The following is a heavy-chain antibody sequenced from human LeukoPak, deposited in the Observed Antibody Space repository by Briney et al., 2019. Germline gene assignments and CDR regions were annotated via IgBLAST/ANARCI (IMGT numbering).Heavy chain of an antibody. J-gene: IGHJ4*02. CDR3: AKGGTTVVTPIDY. V-gene: IGHV3-30-3*02. CDR1: GFTFSGYP. Sequence: GGSLRLSCAASGFTFSGYPIHWVRQAPGKGLEWVAVISYDGSNKYYADSVKGRFTISRDNSKNTLYLQMNSLRAEDTAVYYCAKGGTTVVTPIDYWGQGTLVTVSS. D-gene: IGHD4-23*01. CDR2: ISYDGSNK.